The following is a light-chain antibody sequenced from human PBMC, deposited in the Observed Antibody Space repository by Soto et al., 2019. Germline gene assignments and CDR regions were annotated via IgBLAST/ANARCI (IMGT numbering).Light chain of an antibody. CDR2: KAS. CDR3: QQYNSYPWT. Sequence: DIQMTQSPSTLSASVGDRVTITCQTSQSMSSWLAWYQQKPGKAPKLLISKASSLESGVPSRFSGSGSGTEFTLTISSLQPDDFATYYCQQYNSYPWTFGQGTKVEIK. V-gene: IGKV1-5*03. J-gene: IGKJ1*01. CDR1: QSMSSW.